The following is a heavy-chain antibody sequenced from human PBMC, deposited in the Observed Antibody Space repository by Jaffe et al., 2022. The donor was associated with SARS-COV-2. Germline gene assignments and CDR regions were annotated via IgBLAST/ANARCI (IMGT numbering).Heavy chain of an antibody. V-gene: IGHV1-46*04. J-gene: IGHJ4*02. CDR1: GYTFTSYY. D-gene: IGHD3-9*01. CDR3: ARAAYYDILTGEFFDY. CDR2: INPSGGST. Sequence: QVQLVQSGAEVKKPGASVKVSCKASGYTFTSYYMHWVRQAPGQGLEWMGIINPSGGSTSYAQKLQGRVTMTRDTSTSTVYMELSSLRSEDTAVYYCARAAYYDILTGEFFDYWGQGTLVTVSS.